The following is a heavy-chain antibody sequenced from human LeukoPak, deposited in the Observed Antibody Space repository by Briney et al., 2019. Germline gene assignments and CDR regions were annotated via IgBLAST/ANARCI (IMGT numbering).Heavy chain of an antibody. D-gene: IGHD2-2*01. J-gene: IGHJ4*02. CDR2: ISGSGGTT. CDR3: AKDSRYCSSTGCYAEFDY. Sequence: GGSLRLSCAASGFTFSSYAMSWVRQAPGKGLEWVSAISGSGGTTYFADSVKGRFTISRDNPKTTLFLQMNSLRAEDTAVYYCAKDSRYCSSTGCYAEFDYWGQGTLVTVSS. V-gene: IGHV3-23*01. CDR1: GFTFSSYA.